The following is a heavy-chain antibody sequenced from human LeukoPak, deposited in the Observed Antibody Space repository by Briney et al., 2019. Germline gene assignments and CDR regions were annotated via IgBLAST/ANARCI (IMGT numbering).Heavy chain of an antibody. Sequence: GGSLRLSCAASGFTFCTYAMSWVRQAPGKGLEWVSSIRGSDGSTYYADSVKGRFAISRDNSKNTLYLQMNSLRAEDTAVYYCAAVGATTSNWFDPWGQGTLVTVSS. CDR3: AAVGATTSNWFDP. CDR2: IRGSDGST. V-gene: IGHV3-23*01. D-gene: IGHD1-26*01. CDR1: GFTFCTYA. J-gene: IGHJ5*02.